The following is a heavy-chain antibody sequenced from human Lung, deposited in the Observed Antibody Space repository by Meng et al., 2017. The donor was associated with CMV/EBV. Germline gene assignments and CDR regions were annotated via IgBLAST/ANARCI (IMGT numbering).Heavy chain of an antibody. D-gene: IGHD2/OR15-2a*01. J-gene: IGHJ6*02. V-gene: IGHV3-15*01. CDR2: IKSKTDGGTT. CDR3: TTEEYFSYYYGMDV. Sequence: GESXKISCAASGFTFSNAWMSWVRQAPGKGLEWVGRIKSKTDGGTTDYAAPMKGRFTISRDDSKNTLYLQMNSLKTEDTAVYYCTTEEYFSYYYGMDVWGQGTTVTVSS. CDR1: GFTFSNAW.